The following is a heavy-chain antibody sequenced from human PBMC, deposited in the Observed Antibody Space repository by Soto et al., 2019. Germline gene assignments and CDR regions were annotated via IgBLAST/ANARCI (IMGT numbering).Heavy chain of an antibody. CDR1: GASTSAYY. V-gene: IGHV4-59*12. Sequence: QVQLQESGPRLVKPSETLSLTSTVSGASTSAYYWNWIRQAPGKGPEWIGYTYYTGKTNYSPSLKGRVTISPDRSKNQFSLQLTSVTAADTAMYYCAARSGRNYFRMDIWGQGTTVTVSS. D-gene: IGHD1-7*01. J-gene: IGHJ6*02. CDR2: TYYTGKT. CDR3: AARSGRNYFRMDI.